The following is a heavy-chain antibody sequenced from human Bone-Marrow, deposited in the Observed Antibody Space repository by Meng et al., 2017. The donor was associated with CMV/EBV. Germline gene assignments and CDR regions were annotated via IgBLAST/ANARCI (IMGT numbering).Heavy chain of an antibody. CDR2: INHSGST. J-gene: IGHJ4*02. V-gene: IGHV4-34*01. CDR1: GGSISGYY. CDR3: ARPTYTISSPFDY. D-gene: IGHD6-6*01. Sequence: SETLSLTCTVSGGSISGYYWSWIRQPPGSGLEWIGEINHSGSTRYNPSLKSRVTMSVDTSKDQFSLKLTSVTAADTAVYYCARPTYTISSPFDYWGQGSLVTVSS.